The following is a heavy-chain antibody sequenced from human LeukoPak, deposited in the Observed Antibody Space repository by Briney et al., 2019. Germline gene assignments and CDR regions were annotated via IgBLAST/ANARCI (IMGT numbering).Heavy chain of an antibody. V-gene: IGHV5-51*01. CDR1: GYRFTSYW. CDR2: IYPSDSDT. D-gene: IGHD1-1*01. CDR3: ARGRQGTLDAFDI. Sequence: GESLKISCKGSGYRFTSYWIGWVRQMPGKGLEWMGIIYPSDSDTRYSPSFQGQVTISADKSISTAYLQWSSLKASDTAMYYCARGRQGTLDAFDIWGQGTMVTVSS. J-gene: IGHJ3*02.